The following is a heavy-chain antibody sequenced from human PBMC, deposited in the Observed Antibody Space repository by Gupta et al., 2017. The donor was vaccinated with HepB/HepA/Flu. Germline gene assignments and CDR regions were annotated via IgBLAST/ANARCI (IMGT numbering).Heavy chain of an antibody. D-gene: IGHD3-16*02. J-gene: IGHJ4*02. V-gene: IGHV3-23*01. Sequence: EVQLLESGGGLVQPGGSLSLSCAASGFPFSIYAMSWVRQAPGKGLEWVSEINNSGENTYYAESVKGRLTISRDNSKNTLYLQMNSLRAEDTALYDCAKDVNSYPHYFDNWGQGTMVTVSS. CDR1: GFPFSIYA. CDR2: INNSGENT. CDR3: AKDVNSYPHYFDN.